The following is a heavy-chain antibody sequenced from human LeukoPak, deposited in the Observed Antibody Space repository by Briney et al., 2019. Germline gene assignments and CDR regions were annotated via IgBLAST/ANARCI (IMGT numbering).Heavy chain of an antibody. Sequence: GASVKVSCKVSGYTLTELSMHWVRQAPGKGLEWMGGFDPEDGETIYAQKFQGRVTMTEDTSTDTAYMELSSLRSEDTAVYYCATGLYCGGDCYSRYYYYVDVWGKGTTVTVSS. CDR3: ATGLYCGGDCYSRYYYYVDV. J-gene: IGHJ6*03. CDR2: FDPEDGET. CDR1: GYTLTELS. V-gene: IGHV1-24*01. D-gene: IGHD2-21*02.